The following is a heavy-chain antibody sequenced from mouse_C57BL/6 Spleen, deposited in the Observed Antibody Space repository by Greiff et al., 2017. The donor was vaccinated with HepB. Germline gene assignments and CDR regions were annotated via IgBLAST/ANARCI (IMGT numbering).Heavy chain of an antibody. CDR1: GYAFSSYW. D-gene: IGHD3-2*02. Sequence: QVQLQQSGAELVKPGASVKISCKASGYAFSSYWMNWVKQRPGKGLEWIGQIYPGDGDTNYNGKFKGKATLTADKSSSTAYMQLSSRTSEDSAVYFCARAQATASWFAYWGQGTLVTVSA. CDR3: ARAQATASWFAY. V-gene: IGHV1-80*01. J-gene: IGHJ3*01. CDR2: IYPGDGDT.